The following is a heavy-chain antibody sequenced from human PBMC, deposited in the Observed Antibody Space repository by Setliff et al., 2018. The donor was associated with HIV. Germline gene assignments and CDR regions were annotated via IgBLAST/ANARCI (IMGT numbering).Heavy chain of an antibody. CDR3: TTDPAVD. Sequence: PGGSLRLSCTASGFTFGDYAMSWVRQAPGKGLEWVGFIRSKAYGGTTEYAAPVKGRFTISRDDSKNMLYLQMNSLKIEDTAVYYCTTDPAVDWGQGTPVTVSS. J-gene: IGHJ1*01. CDR1: GFTFGDYA. V-gene: IGHV3-49*04. CDR2: IRSKAYGGTT. D-gene: IGHD2-2*01.